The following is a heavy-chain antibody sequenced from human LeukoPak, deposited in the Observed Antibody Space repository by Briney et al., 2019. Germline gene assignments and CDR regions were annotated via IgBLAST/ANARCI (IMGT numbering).Heavy chain of an antibody. V-gene: IGHV3-33*01. CDR2: IWYDGSDK. J-gene: IGHJ4*02. CDR3: ARGIGDY. Sequence: GGSLRLSCAASGFTFSSYGMHWVRQAPGKGLEWVAVIWYDGSDKYYTDSVKGRFTISRDNSKNTLYLQMNSLRAEDTAIYYCARGIGDYWGQGTLVSVSS. CDR1: GFTFSSYG.